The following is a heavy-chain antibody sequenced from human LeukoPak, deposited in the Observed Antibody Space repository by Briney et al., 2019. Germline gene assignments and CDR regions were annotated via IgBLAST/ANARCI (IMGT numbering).Heavy chain of an antibody. Sequence: GGSLRLSCTASGFTFSNYAMSWVRQAPGKGLEWVSGISGSIGDTYYSDSVKGRFTISRDNSKNTLYLQMNSLRAEDTAVYYCARGLGENYVWGSYRLNPPDYWGQGTLVTVSS. J-gene: IGHJ4*02. D-gene: IGHD3-16*02. V-gene: IGHV3-23*01. CDR1: GFTFSNYA. CDR3: ARGLGENYVWGSYRLNPPDY. CDR2: ISGSIGDT.